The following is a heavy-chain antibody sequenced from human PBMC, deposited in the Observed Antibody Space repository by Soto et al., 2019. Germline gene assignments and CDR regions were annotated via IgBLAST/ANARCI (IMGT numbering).Heavy chain of an antibody. CDR1: GFTFSDYY. J-gene: IGHJ6*02. Sequence: QVQLVESGGGLVKPGGSLRLSCAASGFTFSDYYMSWIRQAPGKGLEWVSYISSSSSYTNYADSVKGRFTISRDNAKNSLYLQMNSLRAEDTAVYYCARAGDYDFWSVPRDYYYYGMDVWGQGTTVTVSS. V-gene: IGHV3-11*06. CDR3: ARAGDYDFWSVPRDYYYYGMDV. D-gene: IGHD3-3*01. CDR2: ISSSSSYT.